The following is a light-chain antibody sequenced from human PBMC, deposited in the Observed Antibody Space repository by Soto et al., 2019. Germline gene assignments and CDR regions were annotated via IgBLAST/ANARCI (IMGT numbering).Light chain of an antibody. J-gene: IGKJ1*01. V-gene: IGKV1-5*01. CDR1: QRITSW. CDR3: QQYNRYWT. CDR2: DAS. Sequence: DIQMTQSPSTLSASVGDRVTITCRASQRITSWLAWYQQKPGKAPKLLIYDASSLENGVPSRFSGSGSGTVFTLTISSLQPDDYATYYCQQYNRYWTFGQGTNGECK.